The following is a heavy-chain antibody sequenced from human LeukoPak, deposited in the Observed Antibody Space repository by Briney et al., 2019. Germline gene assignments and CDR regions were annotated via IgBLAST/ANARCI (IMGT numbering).Heavy chain of an antibody. V-gene: IGHV3-49*04. Sequence: GGSRRLSCTAPGFTFSDYAVTWVRQAPGKGLEWVGFIRNKAYGGTADYAASVKGRFTFSRDDSKTSAYLQMDSLKTEDTAVYYCSRAYSTGWLGINDYWGQGALVTVSS. J-gene: IGHJ4*02. CDR1: GFTFSDYA. CDR2: IRNKAYGGTA. CDR3: SRAYSTGWLGINDY. D-gene: IGHD6-19*01.